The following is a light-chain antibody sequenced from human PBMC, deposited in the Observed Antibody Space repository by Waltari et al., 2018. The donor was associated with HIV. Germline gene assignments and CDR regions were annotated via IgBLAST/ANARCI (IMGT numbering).Light chain of an antibody. V-gene: IGKV1-39*01. CDR2: GAS. CDR3: RQSYSTPRT. CDR1: QTISSY. J-gene: IGKJ2*01. Sequence: DIQMTQSPSSLSASVGDRVTITCRASQTISSYLNWYQQKPGKAPMLLIYGASTSHSGVPSRFSGSGSGTDFTHTISSLQPEDFATYYCRQSYSTPRTFGQGTKLEIK.